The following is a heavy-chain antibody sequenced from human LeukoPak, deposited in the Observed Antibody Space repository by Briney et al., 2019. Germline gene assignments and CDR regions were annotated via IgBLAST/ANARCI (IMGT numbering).Heavy chain of an antibody. D-gene: IGHD6-13*01. J-gene: IGHJ6*03. CDR2: ISYDGSNK. Sequence: PGGSLRLSCAASGFTFSSYGMHWVRQAPGKGLEWVAVISYDGSNKYYADSVKGRFTISRDNSKNTLYLQMNSLRAEDTAVYYCARDGLYSSSWTDYYYYYMDVWGKGTTVTVSS. CDR1: GFTFSSYG. CDR3: ARDGLYSSSWTDYYYYYMDV. V-gene: IGHV3-30*03.